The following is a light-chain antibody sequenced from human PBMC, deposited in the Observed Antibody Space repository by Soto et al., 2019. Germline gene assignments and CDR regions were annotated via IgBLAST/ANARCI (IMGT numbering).Light chain of an antibody. CDR3: QQYDTYSRT. Sequence: DIQMTQSPSTLSASVGDRVTITCRASQSINNWLAWYQQKPGKAPNLLIFKTSTLESGVPSRFSGSGSGTEFTLTISGLQPDDFAAYSCQQYDTYSRTFGQGTKVEIK. J-gene: IGKJ1*01. CDR2: KTS. V-gene: IGKV1-5*03. CDR1: QSINNW.